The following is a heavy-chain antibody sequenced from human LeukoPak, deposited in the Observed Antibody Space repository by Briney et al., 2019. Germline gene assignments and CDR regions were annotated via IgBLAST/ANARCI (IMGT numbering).Heavy chain of an antibody. CDR3: ARTNLACSSTSCYFGY. V-gene: IGHV5-51*01. J-gene: IGHJ4*02. CDR2: IYPGDSDT. D-gene: IGHD2-2*01. CDR1: GYSFTSYW. Sequence: GESLKISCKGSGYSFTSYWIGWVRQMPGKGPEWMGIIYPGDSDTRYSPSFQGQVTISADKSISTAYLQWSSLKASDTAMYYCARTNLACSSTSCYFGYWGQGTLVTVSS.